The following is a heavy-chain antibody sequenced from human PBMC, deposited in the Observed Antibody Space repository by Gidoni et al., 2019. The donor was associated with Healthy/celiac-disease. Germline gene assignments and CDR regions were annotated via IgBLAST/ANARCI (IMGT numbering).Heavy chain of an antibody. CDR2: INHRGST. Sequence: QVQLQQWGAGLLKPSENLSLTCAVFGGSFSGYYGSWIRQHPGKGLEWIGKINHRGSTYYNPYLKSRVTRTVDTYKNQFSRKLSSVTAADTAVYYCARAQGDYYDSSALGGFDPWGQGTLVTVSS. CDR3: ARAQGDYYDSSALGGFDP. J-gene: IGHJ5*02. D-gene: IGHD3-22*01. CDR1: GGSFSGYY. V-gene: IGHV4-34*01.